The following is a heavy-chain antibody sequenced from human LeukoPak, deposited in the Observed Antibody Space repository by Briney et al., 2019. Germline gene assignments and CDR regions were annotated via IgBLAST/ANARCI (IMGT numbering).Heavy chain of an antibody. CDR2: IYYSGST. CDR3: ARVMSTQWLDPYYDAFDI. CDR1: GGSISSYY. V-gene: IGHV4-59*01. Sequence: TPSETLSLTCTVSGGSISSYYWSWIRQPPGKGLEWIGYIYYSGSTNYNPSLKSRVTISVDTPKNQFSLKLSSVTAADTAVYYCARVMSTQWLDPYYDAFDIWGQGTMVTVSS. D-gene: IGHD3-22*01. J-gene: IGHJ3*02.